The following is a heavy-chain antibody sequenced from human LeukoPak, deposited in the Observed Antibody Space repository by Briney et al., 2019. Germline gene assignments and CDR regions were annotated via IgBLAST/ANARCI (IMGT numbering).Heavy chain of an antibody. CDR2: ISGSGGTT. D-gene: IGHD1-1*01. CDR1: GIIFSSHA. V-gene: IGHV3-23*01. Sequence: KSGGSLRLSCAASGIIFSSHAISWVRQAPGKGLEWVSAISGSGGTTYYADSVKGRFTISRDNSKNTPSLQMNSLRAEDTAVYYCAKEDTTGMTPLLDYWGQGTLVTVSS. CDR3: AKEDTTGMTPLLDY. J-gene: IGHJ4*02.